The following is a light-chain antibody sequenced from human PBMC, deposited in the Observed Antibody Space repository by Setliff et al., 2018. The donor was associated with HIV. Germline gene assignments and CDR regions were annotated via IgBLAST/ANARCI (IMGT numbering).Light chain of an antibody. CDR1: NIGSKS. CDR3: QVWDSSSDHYV. CDR2: YDS. Sequence: SYELTQPPSVSVAPGKTARITCGGNNIGSKSVHRHQQKPGQAPVLVIYYDSDRPSGIPERFSGSNSGNTATLTISRVEAGDEADYYCQVWDSSSDHYVFGTGTKVTVL. V-gene: IGLV3-21*04. J-gene: IGLJ1*01.